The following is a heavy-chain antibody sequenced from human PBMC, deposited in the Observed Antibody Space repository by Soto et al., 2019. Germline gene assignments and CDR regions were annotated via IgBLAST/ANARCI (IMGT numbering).Heavy chain of an antibody. CDR2: LKSDGSGT. CDR1: GFTFSSYW. J-gene: IGHJ4*02. V-gene: IGHV3-74*01. D-gene: IGHD5-18*01. Sequence: EVQLVESGGGLVQPGGSLRLSCAASGFTFSSYWMHWVRQAPGKGLVWVSRLKSDGSGTTYADSVKGRLTISRDNAKNTLYLQMNSMRAAGTGVYYGVRGDGGCSDRNGYLSRHWGQGPLVTVYS. CDR3: VRGDGGCSDRNGYLSRH.